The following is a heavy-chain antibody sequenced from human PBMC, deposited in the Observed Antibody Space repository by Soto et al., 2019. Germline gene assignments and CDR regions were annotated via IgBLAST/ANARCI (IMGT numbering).Heavy chain of an antibody. CDR2: ISPKSGGT. Sequence: SINVSCRASGYTYIDYYMHWLRQAPGQGFEWMGRISPKSGGTNYAQKFQGRVTMTWDTSLNTAYMELSSLMSEDTAVYYCARPPGYISDWYYFDLWGQGTLVTVSS. V-gene: IGHV1-2*02. D-gene: IGHD6-19*01. CDR1: GYTYIDYY. J-gene: IGHJ4*02. CDR3: ARPPGYISDWYYFDL.